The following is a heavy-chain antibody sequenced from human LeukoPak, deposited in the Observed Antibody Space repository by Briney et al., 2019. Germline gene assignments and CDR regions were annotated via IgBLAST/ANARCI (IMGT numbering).Heavy chain of an antibody. D-gene: IGHD5/OR15-5a*01. CDR3: ARDLSLNWFDP. CDR1: GGSISSSYYY. Sequence: SETLSLTCTVSGGSISSSYYYWGWLRQPPGKGLEWIGTMYNSGSTDYNPSLESRVTISVDTSKNQFSLKLSSVTAADTAVYYCARDLSLNWFDPWGQGTLVTVSS. CDR2: MYNSGST. J-gene: IGHJ5*02. V-gene: IGHV4-39*07.